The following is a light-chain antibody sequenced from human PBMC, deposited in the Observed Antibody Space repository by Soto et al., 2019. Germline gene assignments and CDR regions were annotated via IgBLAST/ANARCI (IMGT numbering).Light chain of an antibody. CDR2: EVT. V-gene: IGLV2-14*01. CDR3: CSYAGSYNYV. J-gene: IGLJ1*01. Sequence: QSALTQPASVSGSPGQSITISCAGTSGEVGRYNHVAWYQQHPGKAPKLMIYEVTKRPSGVSNRFSGSKSGNTASLTISGLQAEDEADYYCCSYAGSYNYVFGTGTKVTVL. CDR1: SGEVGRYNH.